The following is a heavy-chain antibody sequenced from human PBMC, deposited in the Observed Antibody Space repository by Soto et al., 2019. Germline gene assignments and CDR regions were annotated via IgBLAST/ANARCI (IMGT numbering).Heavy chain of an antibody. V-gene: IGHV1-3*01. J-gene: IGHJ6*02. CDR1: GYTFTSYA. CDR3: ARGLLSYSSRPYGMDV. D-gene: IGHD6-13*01. Sequence: ASVKVSCKASGYTFTSYAMHWVRQAPGQRLEWMGWINAGNGNTKYSQKFQGRVTITRDTSASTAYMELSSLRSEDTAVYYCARGLLSYSSRPYGMDVWGQGATVTVSS. CDR2: INAGNGNT.